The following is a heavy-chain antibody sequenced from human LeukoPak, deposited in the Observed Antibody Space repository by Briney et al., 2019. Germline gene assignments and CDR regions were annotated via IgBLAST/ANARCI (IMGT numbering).Heavy chain of an antibody. CDR2: IYSSGST. CDR3: AREIGYCSSTSCYLAAFDI. CDR1: GGSISSGSYY. V-gene: IGHV4-61*02. J-gene: IGHJ3*02. Sequence: ASETLSLTCTVSGGSISSGSYYWSWIRQPAGKGLEWIGRIYSSGSTNYNPSLKSRVTMSVDTSKNQFSLKLSSVTAADTAVYYCAREIGYCSSTSCYLAAFDIWGQGTMVTVSS. D-gene: IGHD2-2*01.